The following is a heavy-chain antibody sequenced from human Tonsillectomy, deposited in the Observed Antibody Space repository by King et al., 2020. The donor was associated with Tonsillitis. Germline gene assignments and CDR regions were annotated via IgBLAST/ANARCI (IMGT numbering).Heavy chain of an antibody. Sequence: VQLQQWGAGLLKPSETLSLTCAVYGGSFSGYYWSWIRQPPGKGLEWIGEINHSGSTTYNPSLKSRVTISVDTSKNQFSLKLSSVTAADTAVYYCARGGVVAIDYWGQGTLVTVSS. V-gene: IGHV4-34*01. CDR1: GGSFSGYY. D-gene: IGHD2-15*01. CDR2: INHSGST. J-gene: IGHJ4*02. CDR3: ARGGVVAIDY.